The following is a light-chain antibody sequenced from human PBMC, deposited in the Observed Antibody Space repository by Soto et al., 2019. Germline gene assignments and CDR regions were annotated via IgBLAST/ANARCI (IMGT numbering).Light chain of an antibody. CDR3: QQYNTLNT. V-gene: IGKV3-15*01. CDR2: NAS. J-gene: IGKJ2*01. CDR1: QNVNSN. Sequence: EIAMTQSPATLSVSPGQRATLSCRASQNVNSNLAWYQQKPGQAPRLVMFNASTRATDIPARFSGSGSGTQFTLTISSLQSEDFATYYCQQYNTLNTFGQGTSLEIK.